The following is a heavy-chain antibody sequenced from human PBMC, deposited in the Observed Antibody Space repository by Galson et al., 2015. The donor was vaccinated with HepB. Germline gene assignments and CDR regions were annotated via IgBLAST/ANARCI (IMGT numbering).Heavy chain of an antibody. Sequence: SLRLSCAASGFTFSSYSMNWVRQAPGKGLEWVSSISSSSSYIYYADSVKGRFTISRDNAKNSLYLQMNSLRAEDTAVYYCAGTSAVAGTLDWFDPWGQGTLVTVSS. CDR2: ISSSSSYI. CDR1: GFTFSSYS. CDR3: AGTSAVAGTLDWFDP. D-gene: IGHD6-19*01. V-gene: IGHV3-21*01. J-gene: IGHJ5*02.